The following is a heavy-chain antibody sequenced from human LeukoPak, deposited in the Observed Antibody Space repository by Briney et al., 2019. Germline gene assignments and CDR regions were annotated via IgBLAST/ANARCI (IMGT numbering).Heavy chain of an antibody. CDR2: IYYSGST. Sequence: SETLSLTCTVSGGSISSYYWSWIRQPPGKGLEWIGYIYYSGSTNYNPSLKSRVTISVDTSKNQFSLKLSSVTAADAAVYYCARVSSRLRTGMDVWGKGTTVTVSS. J-gene: IGHJ6*04. CDR1: GGSISSYY. CDR3: ARVSSRLRTGMDV. V-gene: IGHV4-59*01. D-gene: IGHD3-16*01.